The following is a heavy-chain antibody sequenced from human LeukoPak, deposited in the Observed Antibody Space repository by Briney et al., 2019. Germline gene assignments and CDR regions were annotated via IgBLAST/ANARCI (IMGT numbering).Heavy chain of an antibody. V-gene: IGHV4-61*10. CDR1: GGSISSGSYY. D-gene: IGHD6-13*01. CDR2: IYYSGST. CDR3: ASAPAIAAAGTGDWFDP. Sequence: SETLSLTCTVSGGSISSGSYYWSWIRQPAGKGLEWIGYIYYSGSTNYNPSLKSRVTISVDTSKNQFSLKLSSVTAADTAVYYCASAPAIAAAGTGDWFDPWGQGTLVTVSS. J-gene: IGHJ5*02.